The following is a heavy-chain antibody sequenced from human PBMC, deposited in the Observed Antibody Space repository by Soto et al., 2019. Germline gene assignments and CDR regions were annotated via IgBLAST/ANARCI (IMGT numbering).Heavy chain of an antibody. CDR2: IYYSGST. D-gene: IGHD1-26*01. CDR3: ARTNEWELLGY. CDR1: GGSISSSSYY. Sequence: SETLSLTCTVSGGSISSSSYYWGWIRQPPGKGLEWIGSIYYSGSTYYNPSLKSRVTISVDTSKNQFSLKLSSVTAADTAVYYCARTNEWELLGYWGQGTLVTVSS. V-gene: IGHV4-39*01. J-gene: IGHJ4*02.